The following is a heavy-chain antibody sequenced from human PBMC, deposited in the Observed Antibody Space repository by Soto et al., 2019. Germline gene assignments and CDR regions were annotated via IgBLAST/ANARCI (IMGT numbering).Heavy chain of an antibody. CDR3: ARWWFGEFFDY. CDR1: GGSISSGDYY. J-gene: IGHJ4*02. V-gene: IGHV4-30-4*01. CDR2: IYYSGST. D-gene: IGHD3-10*01. Sequence: PSGTLSLTCTVSGGSISSGDYYWSWIRQPPGKGLEWIGYIYYSGSTYYNPSLKSRVTISVDTSKNQFSLKLSSATAADTAVYYCARWWFGEFFDYWGQGTLVTVSS.